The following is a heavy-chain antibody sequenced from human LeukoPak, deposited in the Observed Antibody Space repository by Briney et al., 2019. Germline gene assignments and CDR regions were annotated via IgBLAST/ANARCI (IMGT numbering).Heavy chain of an antibody. CDR2: ISSSSLYI. CDR1: GFTFSSYR. Sequence: PGGSLRLSCAASGFTFSSYRMNWVRQAPGKGLEWVSSISSSSLYIYYADSVKGRFTISRDSAKNSLYLQLNSLRAEDTAVYYCATDDYGGLDYWGQGTLVTVSS. J-gene: IGHJ4*02. V-gene: IGHV3-21*01. D-gene: IGHD4-23*01. CDR3: ATDDYGGLDY.